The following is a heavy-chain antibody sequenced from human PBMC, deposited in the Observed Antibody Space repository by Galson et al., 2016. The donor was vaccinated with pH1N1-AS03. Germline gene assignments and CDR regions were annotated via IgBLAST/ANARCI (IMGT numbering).Heavy chain of an antibody. CDR3: AKDRIGAYYYFGMDV. CDR2: ISQDGNEK. CDR1: GFTFSDYG. D-gene: IGHD2-21*01. J-gene: IGHJ6*02. Sequence: SLRLSCAASGFTFSDYGMHWVRQAPGKGLEWVALISQDGNEKYYAESVKGRFAISRDNSKNTLDLQMNSLSADDTAVYVCAKDRIGAYYYFGMDVWGQGPTVTVS. V-gene: IGHV3-30*18.